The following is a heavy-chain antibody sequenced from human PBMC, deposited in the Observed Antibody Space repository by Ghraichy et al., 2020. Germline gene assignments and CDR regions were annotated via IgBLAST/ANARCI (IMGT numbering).Heavy chain of an antibody. CDR1: GFTFSSYG. V-gene: IGHV3-30*18. J-gene: IGHJ6*03. Sequence: LSLTCAASGFTFSSYGMHWVRQAPGKGLEWVAVISYDGSNKYYADSVKGRFTISRDNSKNTLYLQMNSLRADDTAVYYCAKDLTVSDPSYYYYYMDVWGKGTTVTVSS. CDR3: AKDLTVSDPSYYYYYMDV. CDR2: ISYDGSNK.